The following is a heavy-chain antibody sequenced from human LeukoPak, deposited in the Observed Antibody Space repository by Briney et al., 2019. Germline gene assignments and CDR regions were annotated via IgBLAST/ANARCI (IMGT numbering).Heavy chain of an antibody. V-gene: IGHV3-30*02. D-gene: IGHD6-19*01. Sequence: GGSLRLSCAASGFTFSSYGMHWVRQAPGKGLEWVAFIRYDGSNKYYADSVKGRFTISRDNSKNTLYLQMNSLRAEDTAVYYCATGRGVAGFFDYWGQGTLVTVSS. CDR1: GFTFSSYG. CDR2: IRYDGSNK. J-gene: IGHJ4*02. CDR3: ATGRGVAGFFDY.